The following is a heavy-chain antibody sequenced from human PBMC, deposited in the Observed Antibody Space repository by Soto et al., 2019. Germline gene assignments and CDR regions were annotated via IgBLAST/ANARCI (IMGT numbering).Heavy chain of an antibody. V-gene: IGHV4-31*03. CDR1: GGSISSGGYY. J-gene: IGHJ5*02. CDR3: ARRSRSGWFDP. Sequence: PSETLSLTCTVSGGSISSGGYYWSWIRQHPGKGLEWIGYIYYSGSTYYNPSLKSRVTISVDTSKNQFSLKLSSVTAADTAVYYCARRSRSGWFDPWGQGTLVTVSS. CDR2: IYYSGST. D-gene: IGHD1-26*01.